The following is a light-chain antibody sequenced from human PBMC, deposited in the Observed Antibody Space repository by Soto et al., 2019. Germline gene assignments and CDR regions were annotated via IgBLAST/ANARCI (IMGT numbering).Light chain of an antibody. Sequence: QSALTQPASVSGSPGQSITISCTGTSSDVGSYNLVSWYQQHPGKAPKLMIYEGSKRPSGVSNRFSGSKSGNTASLTISGLQAEDEAEYYCCSYAGSSTFDWVFGGGTKVTVL. CDR3: CSYAGSSTFDWV. J-gene: IGLJ3*02. CDR2: EGS. V-gene: IGLV2-23*03. CDR1: SSDVGSYNL.